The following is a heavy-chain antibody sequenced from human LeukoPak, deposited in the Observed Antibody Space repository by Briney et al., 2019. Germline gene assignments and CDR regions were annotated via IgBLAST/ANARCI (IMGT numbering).Heavy chain of an antibody. CDR2: ISYDGSNK. CDR1: GFTFSSYG. J-gene: IGHJ4*02. CDR3: AKDRNRYCSGGSCLPEA. D-gene: IGHD2-15*01. Sequence: GGSLRLSCAASGFTFSSYGMHWVRQAPGKGLEWVAVISYDGSNKYYADSVKGRFTISRDNSKNTLYLQMNSLRAEDTAVYYCAKDRNRYCSGGSCLPEAWGQGTLVTVSS. V-gene: IGHV3-30*18.